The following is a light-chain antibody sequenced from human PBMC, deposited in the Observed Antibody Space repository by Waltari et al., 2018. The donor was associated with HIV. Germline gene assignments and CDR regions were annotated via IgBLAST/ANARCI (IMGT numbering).Light chain of an antibody. Sequence: QSVLTQSPSISGTPGQRVAISCSGSSSNIGNNYVSWYQQVPGTTPKLLISWNTQRPSGVSDRCSGSVSGTSASLAISGLRSDDEANYYCAVWDNSLSAQVFGGGTTLTVL. J-gene: IGLJ3*02. V-gene: IGLV1-47*01. CDR3: AVWDNSLSAQV. CDR2: WNT. CDR1: SSNIGNNY.